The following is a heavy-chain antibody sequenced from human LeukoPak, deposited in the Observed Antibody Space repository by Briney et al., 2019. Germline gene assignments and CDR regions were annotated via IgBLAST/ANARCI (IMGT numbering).Heavy chain of an antibody. V-gene: IGHV4-34*01. Sequence: SETLSLTCAVYGGSFSGYYWSWIRQPPGKGLEWIGEINHSGSTNYNPSLKSRVTTSVDTSKNQFSLKLSSVTAADTAVYYCARLGGDYYGSGSYRLRYYMDVWGKGTTVTISS. CDR3: ARLGGDYYGSGSYRLRYYMDV. J-gene: IGHJ6*03. D-gene: IGHD3-10*01. CDR2: INHSGST. CDR1: GGSFSGYY.